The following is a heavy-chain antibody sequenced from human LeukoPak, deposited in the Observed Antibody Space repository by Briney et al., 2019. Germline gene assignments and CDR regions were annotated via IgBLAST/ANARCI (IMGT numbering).Heavy chain of an antibody. Sequence: SVKVSYNASGGTFSSYAISRVRQAPGQGLECMGRIIPILGIANYAQKFQGRVTITADKSTSTAYMELSSLRSEDTAMYYCARDRKWELPIYFAYWGQGTLVTVSS. D-gene: IGHD1-26*01. V-gene: IGHV1-69*04. CDR2: IIPILGIA. CDR1: GGTFSSYA. CDR3: ARDRKWELPIYFAY. J-gene: IGHJ4*02.